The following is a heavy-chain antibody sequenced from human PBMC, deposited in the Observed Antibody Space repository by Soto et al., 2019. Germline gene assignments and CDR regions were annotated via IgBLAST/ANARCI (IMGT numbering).Heavy chain of an antibody. CDR2: IYYRGST. D-gene: IGHD1-26*01. CDR1: GGSISSYY. CDR3: AGRYGGNLDY. Sequence: SETLSLTCTVSGGSISSYYWTWIRQPPGKGLEWIGYIYYRGSTNYNPSLKSRVTISVDTSKNQFSLKLSSVTAADTAVYYCAGRYGGNLDYWGQGTLVTVSS. V-gene: IGHV4-59*08. J-gene: IGHJ4*02.